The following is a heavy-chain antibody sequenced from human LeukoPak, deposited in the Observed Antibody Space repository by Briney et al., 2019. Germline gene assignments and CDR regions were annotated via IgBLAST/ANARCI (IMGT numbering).Heavy chain of an antibody. CDR1: GGSISSSTYY. CDR2: IYYSGST. J-gene: IGHJ5*02. V-gene: IGHV4-39*07. CDR3: ARGAQYGSGWSDWFDP. Sequence: SETLSLTCTVSGGSISSSTYYWGWIRQPPGKGLEWIVSIYYSGSTYYNPSLKSLVTISVDTSKNQFSLKLSSVTAADTAVYYCARGAQYGSGWSDWFDPWGQGTLVTVSS. D-gene: IGHD3-10*01.